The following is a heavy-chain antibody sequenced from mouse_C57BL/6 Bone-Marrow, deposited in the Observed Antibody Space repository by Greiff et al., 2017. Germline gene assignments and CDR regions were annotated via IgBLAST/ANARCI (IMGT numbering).Heavy chain of an antibody. CDR3: GVYYDYDGPLDY. CDR2: INPNNGGT. J-gene: IGHJ2*01. D-gene: IGHD2-4*01. CDR1: GYTFTDYY. V-gene: IGHV1-26*01. Sequence: VQLQQSGPELVKPGASVKISCKASGYTFTDYYMNWVKQSHGKSLEWIGDINPNNGGTSYNQKFKGKATLTVDKSSSTAYMELRSLTSEDSAVYYCGVYYDYDGPLDYWGQGTTLTVSS.